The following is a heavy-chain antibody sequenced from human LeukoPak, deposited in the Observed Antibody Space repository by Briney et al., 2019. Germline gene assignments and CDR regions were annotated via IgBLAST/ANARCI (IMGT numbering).Heavy chain of an antibody. V-gene: IGHV4-34*01. CDR2: INHSGST. CDR3: ARGTDYVWGD. D-gene: IGHD3-16*01. J-gene: IGHJ4*01. Sequence: PSETLSLTCAVYGGSFSGYYWSWIRQPPGKGLEWIGEINHSGSTNYNPSLKSRVTISVDTSKNQFSLKLSSVTAADTAVYYYARGTDYVWGDWGQGTLVTVSS. CDR1: GGSFSGYY.